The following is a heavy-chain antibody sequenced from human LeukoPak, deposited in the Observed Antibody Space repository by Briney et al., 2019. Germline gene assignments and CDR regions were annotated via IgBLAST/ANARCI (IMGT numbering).Heavy chain of an antibody. Sequence: TLSLTCAVSGGSISSGGYSWSWIRQPPGKGLEWIGYIYHSGSTYCNPSLKSRVTISVDRSKNQFSLKLSSVTAADTAVYYCAWGSGYSEYFQHWGQGTLVTVSS. CDR1: GGSISSGGYS. CDR3: AWGSGYSEYFQH. J-gene: IGHJ1*01. CDR2: IYHSGST. D-gene: IGHD3-22*01. V-gene: IGHV4-30-2*01.